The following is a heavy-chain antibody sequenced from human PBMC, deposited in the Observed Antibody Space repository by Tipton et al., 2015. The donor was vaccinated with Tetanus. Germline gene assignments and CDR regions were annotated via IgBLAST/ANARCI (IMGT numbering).Heavy chain of an antibody. J-gene: IGHJ4*02. V-gene: IGHV4-39*01. Sequence: TLSLTCTVSGVSITSTDYWWGWIRQPPGKGLEWIGSIYTDGTTSYNSSLKSRVIMSVETSKRQFSLKLTSVTAADTAVYFCARQPSGIVVTGRGIDWGRGTLVTVSS. D-gene: IGHD2-15*01. CDR3: ARQPSGIVVTGRGID. CDR1: GVSITSTDYW. CDR2: IYTDGTT.